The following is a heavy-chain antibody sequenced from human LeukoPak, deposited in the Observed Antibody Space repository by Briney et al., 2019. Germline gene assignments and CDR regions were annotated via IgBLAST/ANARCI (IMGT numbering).Heavy chain of an antibody. J-gene: IGHJ4*02. CDR3: TRDSPPDY. Sequence: GGSLRLSCAASGFIFGTYSMNWVRQAPGKGLEWVSYISSSSSTIYYADSVKGRFTIPRDNAKNSLYLQMNSLRAEDTAIYYCTRDSPPDYWGQGTLVTVSS. CDR2: ISSSSSTI. V-gene: IGHV3-48*01. CDR1: GFIFGTYS.